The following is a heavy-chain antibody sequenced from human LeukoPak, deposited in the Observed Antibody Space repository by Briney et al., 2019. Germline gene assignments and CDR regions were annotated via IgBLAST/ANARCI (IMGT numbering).Heavy chain of an antibody. D-gene: IGHD3-3*01. V-gene: IGHV1-69*05. CDR3: ALPYYDFWSGYSSMDV. J-gene: IGHJ6*03. Sequence: SVKVSCKASGGTFSSYAISWVRQAPGQGLEWMGRIIPIFGTANYAQKFQGRVTITTDESTSTAYMGLSSLRSEDTAVYYCALPYYDFWSGYSSMDVWGKGTTVTVSS. CDR2: IIPIFGTA. CDR1: GGTFSSYA.